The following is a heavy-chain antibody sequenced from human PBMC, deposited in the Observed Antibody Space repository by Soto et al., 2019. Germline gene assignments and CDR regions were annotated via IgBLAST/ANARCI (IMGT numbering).Heavy chain of an antibody. J-gene: IGHJ4*02. CDR2: TYYSGST. V-gene: IGHV4-59*01. CDR3: ARVDVVRGVTSGYFDY. D-gene: IGHD3-10*01. CDR1: GGSISSYY. Sequence: SETLSLTCTVSGGSISSYYWSWIRQPPGKGLEWIGYTYYSGSTNYNPSLKSRVTISVDTSKNQFSLKLSSVTAADTAVYYCARVDVVRGVTSGYFDYWGQGTLVTVSS.